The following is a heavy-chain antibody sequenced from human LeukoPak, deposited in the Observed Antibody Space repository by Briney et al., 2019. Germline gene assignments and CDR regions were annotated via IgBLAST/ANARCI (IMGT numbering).Heavy chain of an antibody. V-gene: IGHV4-34*01. CDR3: ARDLGSMVRGYFGIDY. CDR2: INHSGST. CDR1: GGSFSGYY. Sequence: SETLSLTCAVYGGSFSGYYWSWIRQPPGKGLEWIGEINHSGSTNYNPFLKSRVTISVDTSKKQFSLKLSSVTAADTAVYYCARDLGSMVRGYFGIDYWGQGSLVTVSS. D-gene: IGHD3-10*01. J-gene: IGHJ4*02.